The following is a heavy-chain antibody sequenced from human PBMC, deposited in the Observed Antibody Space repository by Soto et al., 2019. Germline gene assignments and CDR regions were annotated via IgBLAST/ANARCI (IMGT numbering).Heavy chain of an antibody. CDR1: GFSFSSYS. CDR3: ARVRLQYSNKPYFFDN. D-gene: IGHD4-4*01. Sequence: PGGSLRLSCAASGFSFSSYSMNWLRQAPGKGLEWVSSISIKNNRTGYYIHYADSVKGRFTISRDNAKNSLYLQMNTLRAEDTGVYYCARVRLQYSNKPYFFDNWGPGTLVTVSS. CDR2: ISIKNNRTGYYI. J-gene: IGHJ4*02. V-gene: IGHV3-21*01.